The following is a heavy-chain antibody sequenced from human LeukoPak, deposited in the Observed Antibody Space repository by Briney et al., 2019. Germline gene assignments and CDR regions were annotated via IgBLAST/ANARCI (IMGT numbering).Heavy chain of an antibody. CDR3: AREGYDFWSGYYDY. Sequence: SETLSLTCTVSGGSISSGDYYWSWIRQPPGKGLEWIGYIYYSGSTYYNPSLKSRVTISVDTSKNQFSLKLSSVTAADTAVYYCAREGYDFWSGYYDYWGQGTLVTVSS. CDR1: GGSISSGDYY. J-gene: IGHJ4*02. CDR2: IYYSGST. D-gene: IGHD3-3*01. V-gene: IGHV4-30-4*08.